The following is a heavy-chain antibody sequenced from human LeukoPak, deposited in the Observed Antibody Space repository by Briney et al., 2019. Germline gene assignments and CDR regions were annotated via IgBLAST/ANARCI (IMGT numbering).Heavy chain of an antibody. CDR1: GFTFSSYA. CDR2: ISGSGGST. CDR3: AKDLGSSSGRSY. V-gene: IGHV3-23*01. D-gene: IGHD6-6*01. Sequence: GGSLRLSCAASGFTFSSYAMSWVRQAPGKGLEWVSAISGSGGSTYYADSVKGRFTISRDNPKNTLYLQMNSLRAEDTAVYYCAKDLGSSSGRSYWGQGTLVTVSS. J-gene: IGHJ4*02.